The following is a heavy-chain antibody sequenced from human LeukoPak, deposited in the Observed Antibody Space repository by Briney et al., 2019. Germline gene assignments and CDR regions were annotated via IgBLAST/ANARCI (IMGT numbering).Heavy chain of an antibody. V-gene: IGHV4-34*01. CDR3: ARVGVGYCSGGSCYYDY. CDR2: INHSGST. J-gene: IGHJ4*02. D-gene: IGHD2-15*01. CDR1: GGSFSGYY. Sequence: SETLSLTCAVYGGSFSGYYWSWIRHPPGKGVEWSGEINHSGSTNYNPSLKSRVTISVDTSKNQFSLKLSSVTAACTAVYYCARVGVGYCSGGSCYYDYWGQGTLVTVSS.